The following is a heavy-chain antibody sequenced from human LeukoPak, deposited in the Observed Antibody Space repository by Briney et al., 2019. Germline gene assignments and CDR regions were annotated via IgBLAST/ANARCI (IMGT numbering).Heavy chain of an antibody. J-gene: IGHJ6*03. Sequence: SVNVSCTASGGTFSSYAISWVRQAPGQGLEWMGGIIPIVGTANYGQKFKGRVTFTTNDSTSPAYMKLSSLRSEDRAGYYCARRAWLQDYYYMDVWGKGTTVTVS. CDR2: IIPIVGTA. V-gene: IGHV1-69*05. D-gene: IGHD5-24*01. CDR1: GGTFSSYA. CDR3: ARRAWLQDYYYMDV.